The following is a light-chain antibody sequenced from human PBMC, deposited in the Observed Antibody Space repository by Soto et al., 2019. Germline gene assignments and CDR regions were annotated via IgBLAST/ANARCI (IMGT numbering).Light chain of an antibody. J-gene: IGLJ3*02. CDR2: DVS. CDR1: SSDVGGYNY. CDR3: CSYAGSYPRWV. V-gene: IGLV2-11*01. Sequence: QSALTQPRSVSGSPGQSVTISCTGTSSDVGGYNYVSWYQQHPGKAPKLMIYDVSKRPSGVPDRFSGSKSGNTASLTISGLQDEDEADYYCCSYAGSYPRWVFGGGTKVTVL.